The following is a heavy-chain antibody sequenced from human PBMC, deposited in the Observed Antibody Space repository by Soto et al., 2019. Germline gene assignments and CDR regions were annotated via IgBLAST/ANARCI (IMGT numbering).Heavy chain of an antibody. D-gene: IGHD6-13*01. CDR2: SRNKPKKYTT. Sequence: EVQVVESGGDLVQPGGSLRLSCAGSGFAVSDHYMDWVRQAPGKGLEWVGRSRNKPKKYTTEYAASVKGRFTVSRDDSRNLLYLDMNSLKTEDTAVYYCARISAAVSNAFDVWGRGTMVTVSS. V-gene: IGHV3-72*01. CDR1: GFAVSDHY. J-gene: IGHJ3*01. CDR3: ARISAAVSNAFDV.